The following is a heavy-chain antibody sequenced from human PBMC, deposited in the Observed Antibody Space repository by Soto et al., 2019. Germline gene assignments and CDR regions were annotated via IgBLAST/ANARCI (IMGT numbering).Heavy chain of an antibody. CDR3: ARRGTIFGVGQAFDI. Sequence: QVQLQQWGAGLLKPSETLSLTCAVYGGSFSGYYWSWIRQPPGKGLEWIGEINHSGSTNYNPSLKIRVTISVDTSKNQFSLKLSSVTAADTAVYYCARRGTIFGVGQAFDIWGQGTMVTVSS. V-gene: IGHV4-34*01. CDR1: GGSFSGYY. CDR2: INHSGST. J-gene: IGHJ3*02. D-gene: IGHD3-3*01.